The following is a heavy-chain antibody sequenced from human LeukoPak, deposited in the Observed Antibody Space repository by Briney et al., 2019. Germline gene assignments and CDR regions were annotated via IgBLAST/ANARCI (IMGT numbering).Heavy chain of an antibody. CDR3: STEDKYCSTSTCGDS. CDR2: IVPDSGAA. J-gene: IGHJ4*02. Sequence: ASVKVSCNTSGYTFSEYWMHWVRQAPGQGLEWMGYIVPDSGAATYAQKFQGRVTMTRDTSISAAYLDLRGLRSDDTAVYYCSTEDKYCSTSTCGDSWGQGTLVTASS. CDR1: GYTFSEYW. V-gene: IGHV1-2*02. D-gene: IGHD4-11*01.